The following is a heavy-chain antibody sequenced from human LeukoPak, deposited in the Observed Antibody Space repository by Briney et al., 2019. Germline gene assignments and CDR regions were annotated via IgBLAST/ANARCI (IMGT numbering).Heavy chain of an antibody. D-gene: IGHD1-1*01. Sequence: SETLSLTCTVSGGSISSYYWSWIRQPPGKGLEWIGYVYYSGTTNYNPSLKSRVIISVDTSKNQFSLKLSSVTAADTAVYYCARDGWNDDDGFDIWGQGTMVTVSS. CDR2: VYYSGTT. V-gene: IGHV4-59*12. CDR3: ARDGWNDDDGFDI. J-gene: IGHJ3*02. CDR1: GGSISSYY.